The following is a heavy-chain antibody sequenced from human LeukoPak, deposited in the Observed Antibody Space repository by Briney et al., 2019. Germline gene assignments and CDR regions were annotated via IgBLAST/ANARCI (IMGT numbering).Heavy chain of an antibody. CDR3: ARTVGAYSISWYLY. CDR2: IYSSGST. V-gene: IGHV4-4*07. J-gene: IGHJ4*02. Sequence: SETLSLTCTVSGGSISSYYWSWIRQPAGKGLEWIGRIYSSGSTSYNPSLKSRVTLSVDTSKNQFSLILASVTAADTAVYYCARTVGAYSISWYLYWGQGTLVTVSS. D-gene: IGHD6-13*01. CDR1: GGSISSYY.